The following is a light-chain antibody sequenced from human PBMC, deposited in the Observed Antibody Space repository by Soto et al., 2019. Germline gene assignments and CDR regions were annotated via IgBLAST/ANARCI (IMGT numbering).Light chain of an antibody. CDR3: QVWDTTSVQMV. V-gene: IGLV3-21*02. J-gene: IGLJ3*02. CDR1: DVGRRS. Sequence: SYELTQPPSVSVAPGQTASIACGGSDVGRRSVHWYQRKSGQAPLLVVRDDRDRPSGIPERFPGSTSGNMATLTITRVDAGDEADYFCQVWDTTSVQMVFGGGTKLTVL. CDR2: DDR.